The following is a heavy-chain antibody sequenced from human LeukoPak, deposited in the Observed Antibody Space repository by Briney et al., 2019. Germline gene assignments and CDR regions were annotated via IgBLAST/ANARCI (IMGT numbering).Heavy chain of an antibody. D-gene: IGHD5-24*01. Sequence: SETLSLTCTVSGGSISSYYWSWIRQPPGKGLEWIGYIIYSGGTNYNPSLKSRVTISVDTSKNQFTLKLSSVTAADTAVYFCARQPGGEMANALDYWGQGTLVTVSS. CDR3: ARQPGGEMANALDY. CDR2: IIYSGGT. V-gene: IGHV4-59*08. CDR1: GGSISSYY. J-gene: IGHJ4*02.